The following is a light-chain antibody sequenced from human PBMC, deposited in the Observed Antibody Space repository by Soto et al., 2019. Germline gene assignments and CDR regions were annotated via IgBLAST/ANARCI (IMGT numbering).Light chain of an antibody. CDR1: QDIRND. CDR3: LQHNSYPLT. Sequence: DIQMTQSPSSLSASVGDRVIITCRASQDIRNDLGWYQQKPGKGPNRLISAASSLQSGVPSRFSRSRSGTEFTLTISSLQPEDFAPYYCLQHNSYPLTFGGGTKVEIK. V-gene: IGKV1-17*01. CDR2: AAS. J-gene: IGKJ4*01.